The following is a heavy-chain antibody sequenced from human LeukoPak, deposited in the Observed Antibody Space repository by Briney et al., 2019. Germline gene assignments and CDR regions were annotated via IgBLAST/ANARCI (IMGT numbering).Heavy chain of an antibody. J-gene: IGHJ6*03. V-gene: IGHV3-30*01. D-gene: IGHD6-19*01. Sequence: GGSLRLSCAASGFTFSSYAMHWVRQAPGKGLEWVAVISYDGSNKYYADSVKGRFTISRDNSKNTLYLQMNSLRAEDTAVYYCARGGRRSSGWYNYYYYYMDVWGKGTTVTVSS. CDR2: ISYDGSNK. CDR1: GFTFSSYA. CDR3: ARGGRRSSGWYNYYYYYMDV.